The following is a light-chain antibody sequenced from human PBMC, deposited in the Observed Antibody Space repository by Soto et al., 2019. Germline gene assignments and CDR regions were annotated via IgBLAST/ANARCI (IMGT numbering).Light chain of an antibody. CDR2: GNY. Sequence: QSVLTQPPSVSGAPGQRVTISCTGSRSNIGARYEVHWYQQLPGTAPKLIIYGNYNRPSGVPDRFSGSKSGTSASLAITGLQAEDEADYYCQSYDSSLSGYVFGTGTKLTVL. CDR1: RSNIGARYE. V-gene: IGLV1-40*01. J-gene: IGLJ1*01. CDR3: QSYDSSLSGYV.